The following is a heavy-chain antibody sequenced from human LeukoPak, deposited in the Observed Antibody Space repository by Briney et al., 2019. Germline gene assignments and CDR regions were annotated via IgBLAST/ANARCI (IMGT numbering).Heavy chain of an antibody. CDR3: AKDFPAGSSRIEYYYDSSGYYPDAFDI. CDR1: GFAFSSYA. V-gene: IGHV3-23*01. D-gene: IGHD3-22*01. Sequence: QSGGSLRLSCSASGFAFSSYAMSWVRQAPGKGLEWVSAISGSGGSTYYADSVKGRFTISRDNSKNTLYLQMNSLRAEDTAVYYCAKDFPAGSSRIEYYYDSSGYYPDAFDIWGQGTMVTVSS. J-gene: IGHJ3*02. CDR2: ISGSGGST.